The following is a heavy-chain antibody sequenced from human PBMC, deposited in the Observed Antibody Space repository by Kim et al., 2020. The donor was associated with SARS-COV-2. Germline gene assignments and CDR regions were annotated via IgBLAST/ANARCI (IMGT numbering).Heavy chain of an antibody. J-gene: IGHJ5*02. Sequence: SETLSLTCTFSGGSLTSSSYFWGWIRQPPGKGLEWIGAIYYSGSTYYNPSLKSRVTISVDTSKNQFSLMLSSVTAADTAVYYCARDLRSIFRGAAWFDPWGQGTLVTVSS. CDR3: ARDLRSIFRGAAWFDP. D-gene: IGHD4-17*01. CDR1: GGSLTSSSYF. V-gene: IGHV4-39*07. CDR2: IYYSGST.